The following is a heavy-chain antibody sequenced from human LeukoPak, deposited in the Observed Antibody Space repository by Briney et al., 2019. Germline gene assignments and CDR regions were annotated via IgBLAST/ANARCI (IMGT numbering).Heavy chain of an antibody. CDR1: GYTFTSYG. D-gene: IGHD6-13*01. J-gene: IGHJ6*02. V-gene: IGHV1-18*01. Sequence: ASVKVSCKASGYTFTSYGISWVRQAPGQGPEWMGWISAYNGNTNYAQKLQGRVTMTTDTSTSTAYMELRSLRSDDTAVYYCARDIPGSSWYIYYYYGMDVWGQGTTVTVSS. CDR3: ARDIPGSSWYIYYYYGMDV. CDR2: ISAYNGNT.